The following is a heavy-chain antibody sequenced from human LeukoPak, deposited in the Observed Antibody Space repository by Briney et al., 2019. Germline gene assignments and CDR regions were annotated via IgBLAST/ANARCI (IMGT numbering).Heavy chain of an antibody. CDR1: GGSISSGGYY. J-gene: IGHJ5*02. D-gene: IGHD3-3*01. Sequence: SQTLSLTCTVSGGSISSGGYYSSWIRQPPGKGLEWIGYIYYSGSTYYNPSLKHRGTISVDTTKNQFSLKLSSVTAADAAVYYCARAKISRTIFIGTRPLRGGFDPWGQETLVTVCS. V-gene: IGHV4-31*03. CDR3: ARAKISRTIFIGTRPLRGGFDP. CDR2: IYYSGST.